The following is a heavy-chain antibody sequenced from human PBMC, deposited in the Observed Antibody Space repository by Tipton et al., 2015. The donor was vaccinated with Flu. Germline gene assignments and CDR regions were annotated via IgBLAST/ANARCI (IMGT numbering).Heavy chain of an antibody. J-gene: IGHJ4*02. D-gene: IGHD2-2*02. V-gene: IGHV3-9*01. CDR3: AKDHCSATSCYIDS. CDR1: GFTFDDSA. Sequence: SLRLSCAASGFTFDDSAFHWVRQPPGKGPEWVSMINWNSVNIGYADSARGRFTISRDNAKNSLYLQMNSLRAEDTALYYCAKDHCSATSCYIDSWGQGTLVTVSS. CDR2: INWNSVNI.